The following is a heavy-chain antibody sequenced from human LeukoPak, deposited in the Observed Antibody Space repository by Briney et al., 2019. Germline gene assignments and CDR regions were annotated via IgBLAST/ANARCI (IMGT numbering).Heavy chain of an antibody. V-gene: IGHV1-69*13. CDR3: ARVTAVAGKANYYYGMDV. CDR1: GGTFSSYA. J-gene: IGHJ6*02. D-gene: IGHD6-19*01. Sequence: SVKVSCKASGGTFSSYAISWVRQAPGQGLEWMGGIIPIFGTANYAQKFQGRVTITADESTSTAYMELSSLRSEDTAVYCCARVTAVAGKANYYYGMDVWGQGTTVTVSS. CDR2: IIPIFGTA.